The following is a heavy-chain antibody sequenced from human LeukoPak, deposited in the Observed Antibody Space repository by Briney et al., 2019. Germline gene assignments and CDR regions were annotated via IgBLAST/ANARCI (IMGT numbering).Heavy chain of an antibody. CDR1: GYTFTAYY. V-gene: IGHV1-2*05. J-gene: IGHJ3*02. D-gene: IGHD2-15*01. Sequence: ASVKVSCKASGYTFTAYYIHWVRQAPGQGLEWMGRINPNSGGTSYVQKFQGRVTMTRDTSISTAYMELSRLRSDDTVVYYCAIAGGGSDAFDIWGQGTMVTVSS. CDR3: AIAGGGSDAFDI. CDR2: INPNSGGT.